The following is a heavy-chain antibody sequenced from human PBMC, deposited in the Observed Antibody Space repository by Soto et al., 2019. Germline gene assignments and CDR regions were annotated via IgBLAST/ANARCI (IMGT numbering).Heavy chain of an antibody. D-gene: IGHD3-10*01. J-gene: IGHJ4*02. V-gene: IGHV4-31*03. CDR3: ARSNGSGSYYSLYFDY. CDR2: IYYSGST. CDR1: GGSISSGGYY. Sequence: SETLSLTCTVSGGSISSGGYYWSWIRQHPGKGLEWIGYIYYSGSTYYNPSLKSRVTISVDTSKNQFSLKLSSVTAADTAVYYCARSNGSGSYYSLYFDYWGQGTLVTVSS.